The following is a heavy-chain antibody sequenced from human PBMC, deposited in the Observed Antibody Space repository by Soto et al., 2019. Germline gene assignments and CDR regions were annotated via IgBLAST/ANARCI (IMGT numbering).Heavy chain of an antibody. CDR1: GSTFSGYY. D-gene: IGHD3-16*01. CDR3: VGDRGPVLVYADC. V-gene: IGHV1-2*02. J-gene: IGHJ4*02. Sequence: ASVKVSCKASGSTFSGYYLHWLRQAPGLGLAWLGWINPESGDSQYGETFQGRVTMTRDTSTATVHMELSRLRPDDTALYYCVGDRGPVLVYADCWGQGSQVTVSS. CDR2: INPESGDS.